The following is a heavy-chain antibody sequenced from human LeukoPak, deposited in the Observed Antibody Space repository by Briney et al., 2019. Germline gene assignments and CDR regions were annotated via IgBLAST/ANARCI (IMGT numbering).Heavy chain of an antibody. J-gene: IGHJ4*02. D-gene: IGHD3-22*01. V-gene: IGHV3-33*08. CDR3: ATGSGHYYDH. Sequence: PGGSLRLSCAVSGFAFSSLVMHWVRQAPGKGLEWVAVVHSDGSIQYYADSVKGRFTISRDNSRNTLYVQMNSLTAEDTAVYYCATGSGHYYDHWGQGTLVTVSS. CDR2: VHSDGSIQ. CDR1: GFAFSSLV.